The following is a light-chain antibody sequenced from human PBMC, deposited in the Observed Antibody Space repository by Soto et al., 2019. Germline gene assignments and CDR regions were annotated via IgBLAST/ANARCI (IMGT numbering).Light chain of an antibody. Sequence: IVLTQSPGTLSLSPGERATLSCRASQSVTSSYLAWYQQKPGQTPRLLIYAASGRATGIPDRFSGSGSGTDFTLTISRLEPDDFAVYYCHQYGSSPTFGGGTKVEIK. CDR2: AAS. CDR3: HQYGSSPT. J-gene: IGKJ4*01. V-gene: IGKV3-20*01. CDR1: QSVTSSY.